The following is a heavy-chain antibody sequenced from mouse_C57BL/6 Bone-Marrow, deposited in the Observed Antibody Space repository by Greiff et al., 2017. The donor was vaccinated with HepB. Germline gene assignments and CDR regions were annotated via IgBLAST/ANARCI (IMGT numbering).Heavy chain of an antibody. CDR3: ASRGYYSNSMDY. CDR2: INPNNGGT. V-gene: IGHV1-26*01. J-gene: IGHJ4*01. CDR1: GYTFTDYY. Sequence: EVQLQQSGPELVKPGASVKISCKASGYTFTDYYMNWVKQSHGKSLEWIGDINPNNGGTSYNQKFKGKATLTVDKSSSTAYMELRSLTSEDSAVYYCASRGYYSNSMDYWGQGTSVTVSS. D-gene: IGHD2-5*01.